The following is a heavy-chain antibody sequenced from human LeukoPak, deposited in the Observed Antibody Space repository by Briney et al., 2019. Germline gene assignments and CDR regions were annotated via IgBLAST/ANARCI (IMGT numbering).Heavy chain of an antibody. CDR2: INPNSGGT. CDR3: ARDGSAAGYYDY. V-gene: IGHV1-2*02. J-gene: IGHJ4*02. D-gene: IGHD6-13*01. CDR1: GYTFTGYY. Sequence: ASVKVSCKASGYTFTGYYMRWVRQAPGQGLEWMGWINPNSGGTNYAQKFQGRVTMTRDTSISTAYMELSRLRSDDTAVYYCARDGSAAGYYDYWGQGTLVTVSS.